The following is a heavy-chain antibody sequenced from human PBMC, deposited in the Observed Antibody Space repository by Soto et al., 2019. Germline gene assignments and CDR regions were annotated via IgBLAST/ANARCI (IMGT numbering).Heavy chain of an antibody. Sequence: QVQLVESGGGVVQPGRSLRLSCAASGFTFTAFAMHWVRQAPGKGLEWVGIISYDGSKTHYADSVKGRLTISRDTSKNTVYLQRNSLRPEDPAVYYWARDRYFDSYSFDYWGQGTLVTVSS. D-gene: IGHD3-9*01. V-gene: IGHV3-30-3*01. CDR2: ISYDGSKT. CDR3: ARDRYFDSYSFDY. CDR1: GFTFTAFA. J-gene: IGHJ4*02.